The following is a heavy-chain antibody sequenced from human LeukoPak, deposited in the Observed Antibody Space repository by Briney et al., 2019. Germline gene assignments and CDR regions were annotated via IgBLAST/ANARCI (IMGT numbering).Heavy chain of an antibody. D-gene: IGHD2-15*01. V-gene: IGHV3-33*06. CDR2: IWYDGSNK. Sequence: PGGSLRLSCAASGFTFSSYGFHWVRQAPSKGLEWVAVIWYDGSNKYYADSVKGRFTISRDSSKNTLYLQMNSLRAEGTAVYYCAKDGSGGGWKWFDPWGQGTLVTVSS. CDR3: AKDGSGGGWKWFDP. J-gene: IGHJ5*02. CDR1: GFTFSSYG.